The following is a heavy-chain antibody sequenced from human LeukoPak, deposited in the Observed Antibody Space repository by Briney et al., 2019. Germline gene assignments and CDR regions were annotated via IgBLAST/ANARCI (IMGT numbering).Heavy chain of an antibody. V-gene: IGHV3-23*01. CDR2: ITASGGDT. D-gene: IGHD3-22*01. J-gene: IGHJ4*02. CDR1: GFTFSNAW. CDR3: AKGSYYDSSGSFYFDY. Sequence: GGSLRLSCAASGFTFSNAWMSWVRQAPGKGLERVSGITASGGDTFSADSVKGRFTISRDNSKNTLYVQVNSLGTEDTAAYYCAKGSYYDSSGSFYFDYWGQGTLVTVSS.